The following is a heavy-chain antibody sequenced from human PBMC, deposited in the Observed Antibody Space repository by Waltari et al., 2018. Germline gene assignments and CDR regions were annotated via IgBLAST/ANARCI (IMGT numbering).Heavy chain of an antibody. CDR3: ARHRRLGNKYYYDLDV. Sequence: QVQLQESGPGLVKASEPLSLTCSVSGGSLSGFYWSWVRKPAGKGLEWIGRIFSSGRPNYNATLKSRVTMSLDTSKNGFSLILSSVTAADTGVYYCARHRRLGNKYYYDLDVWGQGTTVSLS. V-gene: IGHV4-4*07. CDR2: IFSSGRP. D-gene: IGHD3-22*01. CDR1: GGSLSGFY. J-gene: IGHJ6*02.